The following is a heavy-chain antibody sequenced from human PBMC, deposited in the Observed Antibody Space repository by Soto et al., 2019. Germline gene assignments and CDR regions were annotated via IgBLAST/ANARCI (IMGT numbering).Heavy chain of an antibody. V-gene: IGHV3-23*01. Sequence: EVQLLESGGGLVQPGGSLRLSCAASGFTFSSYAMSWVRQAPGKGLEWVSAISGSGGSTYYADSVKGRFTISRDNSKNPVELENNRLGTRGPAVYYRAKEGGLLGNFLCLRGQGTLVTVSS. D-gene: IGHD1-1*01. CDR3: AKEGGLLGNFLCL. J-gene: IGHJ4*02. CDR2: ISGSGGST. CDR1: GFTFSSYA.